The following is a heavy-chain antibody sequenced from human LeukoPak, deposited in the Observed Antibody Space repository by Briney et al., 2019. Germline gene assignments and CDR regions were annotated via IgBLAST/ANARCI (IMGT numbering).Heavy chain of an antibody. D-gene: IGHD3-3*01. Sequence: GESLKISCKGSGYSFTSYWIGWVRQMPGKGLEWMGIIYPGDSDTRYSPSFQGQVTISADKSISTAYLQWSSLKASDTAMHYCARPNVRIMIFGVVIMDGMDVWGQGTTVTVSS. CDR1: GYSFTSYW. CDR2: IYPGDSDT. V-gene: IGHV5-51*01. CDR3: ARPNVRIMIFGVVIMDGMDV. J-gene: IGHJ6*02.